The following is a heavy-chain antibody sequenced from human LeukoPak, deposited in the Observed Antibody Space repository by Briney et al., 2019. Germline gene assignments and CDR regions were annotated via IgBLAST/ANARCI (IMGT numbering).Heavy chain of an antibody. CDR2: ISYDGSNK. CDR3: ARGTPLYCGGDCYSGTFDY. D-gene: IGHD2-21*02. Sequence: GGSLRLSCAASGFTFSSYAMHWVRQAPGKGLELVAVISYDGSNKYYADSVKGRFTISRDNSKNTLYLQMNSLRAEDTAVYYCARGTPLYCGGDCYSGTFDYWGQGTLVTVSS. V-gene: IGHV3-30*04. J-gene: IGHJ4*02. CDR1: GFTFSSYA.